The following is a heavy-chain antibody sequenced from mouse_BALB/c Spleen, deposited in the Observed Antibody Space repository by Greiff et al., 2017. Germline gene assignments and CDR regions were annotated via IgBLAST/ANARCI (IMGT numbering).Heavy chain of an antibody. J-gene: IGHJ3*01. CDR1: GYTFTDYA. CDR3: ASYGNPFAY. CDR2: ISTYYGNT. D-gene: IGHD2-1*01. Sequence: QVQLKESGPELVRPGVSVKISCKGSGYTFTDYAMHWVKQSHAKSLEWIGVISTYYGNTNYNQKFKGKATMTVDKSSSTAYMELARLTSEDSAIYYCASYGNPFAYWGQGTLVTVSA. V-gene: IGHV1-67*01.